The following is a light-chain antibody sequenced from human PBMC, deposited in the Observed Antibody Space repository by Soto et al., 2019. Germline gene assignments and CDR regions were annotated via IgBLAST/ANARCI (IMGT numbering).Light chain of an antibody. CDR1: SSNMGAGHD. J-gene: IGLJ2*01. CDR2: GNS. V-gene: IGLV1-40*01. Sequence: QSVLTQSPSVSGAPGQRVTISCSGSSSNMGAGHDVYWYQQLPGTAPKLLIYGNSNRPSGVPDRFSGSKSGTSASLAITGLQAEDEADYYCQSYDSSLSGVVFGGGTKLTVL. CDR3: QSYDSSLSGVV.